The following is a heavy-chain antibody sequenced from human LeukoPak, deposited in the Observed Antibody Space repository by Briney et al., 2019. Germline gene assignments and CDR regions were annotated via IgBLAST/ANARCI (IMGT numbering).Heavy chain of an antibody. V-gene: IGHV1-24*01. J-gene: IGHJ3*02. D-gene: IGHD1-26*01. CDR3: ARVRFRGSYENAFDI. CDR1: GYTLTELS. CDR2: FDPEDGET. Sequence: ASVKVSCKVSGYTLTELSMHWVRQAPGKGLEWMGGFDPEDGETICAQKFQGRVTMTEDTSTDTAYMELSSLRSEDTAVYYCARVRFRGSYENAFDIWGQGTMVTVSS.